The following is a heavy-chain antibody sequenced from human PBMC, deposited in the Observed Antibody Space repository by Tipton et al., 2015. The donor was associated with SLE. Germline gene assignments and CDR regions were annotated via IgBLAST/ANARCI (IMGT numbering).Heavy chain of an antibody. CDR2: FSTSGST. D-gene: IGHD3-22*01. Sequence: LRLSCSVSGGSIRSGSYYWTWIRQPAGKGLEWIGHFSTSGSTRYNSSLKSRVTISVDTSKNQFSLKLTSVTAADTAVYYCARRRHYYDRSGSVQAYFDSWGQGTLVTVSS. V-gene: IGHV4-61*09. CDR3: ARRRHYYDRSGSVQAYFDS. J-gene: IGHJ4*02. CDR1: GGSIRSGSYY.